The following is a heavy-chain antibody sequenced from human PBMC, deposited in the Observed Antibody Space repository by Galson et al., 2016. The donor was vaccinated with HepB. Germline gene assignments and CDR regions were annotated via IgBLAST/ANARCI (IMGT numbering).Heavy chain of an antibody. D-gene: IGHD4-17*01. CDR2: IYYSGST. V-gene: IGHV4-59*01. CDR3: ALSDYFQTLDY. J-gene: IGHJ4*02. Sequence: ETLSLTCTVSGGSISSSYWSWIRQPPGKGLEWIGYIYYSGSTNYNPSLKSRVTISLDTSKSHFSLKLSSVTAADTAVYYCALSDYFQTLDYWGQGTLVTVSS. CDR1: GGSISSSY.